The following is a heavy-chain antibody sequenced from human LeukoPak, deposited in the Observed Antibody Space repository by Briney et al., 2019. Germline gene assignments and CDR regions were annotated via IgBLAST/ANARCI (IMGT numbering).Heavy chain of an antibody. D-gene: IGHD3-22*01. CDR3: VTTRRYYYDTSGPDALDI. CDR2: INPNSGGT. J-gene: IGHJ3*02. Sequence: ASVKVSCKASGYTFTGYYIHWVRQAPGQGLEWMGWINPNSGGTDYAQKFQGWVTMTRDTSISTAYMELSRLRSDDTAVYFCVTTRRYYYDTSGPDALDIWGQGTMVTVSS. V-gene: IGHV1-2*04. CDR1: GYTFTGYY.